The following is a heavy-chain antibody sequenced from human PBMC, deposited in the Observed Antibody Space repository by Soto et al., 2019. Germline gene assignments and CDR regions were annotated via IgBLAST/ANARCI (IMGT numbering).Heavy chain of an antibody. V-gene: IGHV3-23*01. CDR3: AKVAISIAAATYYFDY. D-gene: IGHD6-13*01. CDR1: GFTFSSYA. CDR2: ISGSGGST. J-gene: IGHJ4*02. Sequence: HPGGSLRLSCAASGFTFSSYAMSWVRQAPGKGLEWVSAISGSGGSTYYADSVKGRFTISRDNSKNTLYLQMNSLRAEDTAVYYCAKVAISIAAATYYFDYWGQGTLVTVSS.